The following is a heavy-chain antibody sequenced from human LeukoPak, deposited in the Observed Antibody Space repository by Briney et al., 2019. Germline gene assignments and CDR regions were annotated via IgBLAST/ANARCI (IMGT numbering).Heavy chain of an antibody. CDR3: ARVGVFSSSWLLH. CDR2: IRGSGGST. V-gene: IGHV3-23*01. Sequence: GGSLRLSCAASGFTFSSYGMSWARQAPGKGLEWVSAIRGSGGSTYYADSVKGRFTISRDNAKNSLYLQMNSLRAEDTAVYYCARVGVFSSSWLLHWGQGTLVTVSS. D-gene: IGHD6-13*01. CDR1: GFTFSSYG. J-gene: IGHJ4*02.